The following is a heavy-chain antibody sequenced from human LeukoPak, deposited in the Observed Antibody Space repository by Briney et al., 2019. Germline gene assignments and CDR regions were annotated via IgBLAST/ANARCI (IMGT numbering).Heavy chain of an antibody. CDR1: GYSISSGYY. CDR2: IYHSGST. V-gene: IGHV4-38-2*02. CDR3: ARADYSSTWSHDYYYMDV. Sequence: SETLSLTCSVSGYSISSGYYWGWIRQPPGKGLEWIGSIYHSGSTYYNPSLKSRVTISVDTSKNQFSLKLSSVTAADTAVYYCARADYSSTWSHDYYYMDVWGKGTTVTISS. J-gene: IGHJ6*03. D-gene: IGHD6-13*01.